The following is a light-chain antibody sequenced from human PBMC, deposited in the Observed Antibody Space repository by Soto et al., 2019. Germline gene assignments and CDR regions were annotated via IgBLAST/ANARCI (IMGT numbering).Light chain of an antibody. CDR3: QQYNSYWT. J-gene: IGKJ1*01. V-gene: IGKV1-5*03. CDR1: QSISSW. CDR2: KAS. Sequence: DIQMTQSPSTPSASVGDSVTITSRVSQSISSWLAWYQQKPGKAPKLLIYKASSLESGVPSRFSGSGSGTEFTLTISSLQPDDFATYYCQQYNSYWTFGQGTKVEIK.